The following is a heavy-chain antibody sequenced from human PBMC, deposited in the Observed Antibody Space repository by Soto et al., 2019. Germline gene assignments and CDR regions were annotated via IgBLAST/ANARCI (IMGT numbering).Heavy chain of an antibody. V-gene: IGHV3-53*01. J-gene: IGHJ6*02. CDR1: GFIVRSNY. CDR2: IYSSGNI. D-gene: IGHD3-10*01. Sequence: EVQLVESGGGLIQPGGSLRLSCAASGFIVRSNYMTWGRQAPGKGLEWVSVIYSSGNIYYPDSVKGRFTTSRDNSQNTFFLQMNSLRAEDSAVYYCARDSGIIRGNYGMDVWGQGTTVIVSS. CDR3: ARDSGIIRGNYGMDV.